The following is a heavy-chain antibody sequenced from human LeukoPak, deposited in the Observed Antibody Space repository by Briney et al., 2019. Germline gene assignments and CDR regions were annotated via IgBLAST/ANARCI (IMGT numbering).Heavy chain of an antibody. CDR3: ASVRHFGGCSGGSCYYMDV. CDR2: IYSTGST. J-gene: IGHJ6*03. CDR1: GGSISSGDYY. V-gene: IGHV4-61*02. Sequence: SETLSLTCTASGGSISSGDYYWSWIRQPAGKGLEWIGRIYSTGSTNYNPSLKSRVIISRDTSKTQFSLKLRSVPAADSAVYYGASVRHFGGCSGGSCYYMDVWGKGTTVTVSS. D-gene: IGHD2-15*01.